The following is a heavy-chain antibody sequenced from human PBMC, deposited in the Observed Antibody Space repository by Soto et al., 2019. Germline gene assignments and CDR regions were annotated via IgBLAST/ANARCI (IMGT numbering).Heavy chain of an antibody. J-gene: IGHJ6*03. Sequence: TRSLTCAVYGGSFSGYYWSWIRQPPGKGLEWIGEINHSGSTNYNPSLKSRVTISVDTSKNQFSLKLSSVTAADTAVYYCGSLDYYHMDVWGKGTTVTVSS. CDR3: GSLDYYHMDV. V-gene: IGHV4-34*01. CDR1: GGSFSGYY. CDR2: INHSGST.